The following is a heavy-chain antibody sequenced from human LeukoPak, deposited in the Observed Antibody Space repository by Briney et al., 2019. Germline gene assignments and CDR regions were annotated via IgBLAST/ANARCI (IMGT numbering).Heavy chain of an antibody. CDR3: ARDPYGDHVFDY. Sequence: GGSLRLSCAASGLTFSSYAMSWVRQAPEKGLEWVSGISVSGGSTYYADSVKGRFTISRDNSKNTLYLQMNSLRAEDTAVYYCARDPYGDHVFDYWGQGTLVTVSS. CDR2: ISVSGGST. D-gene: IGHD4-17*01. J-gene: IGHJ4*02. CDR1: GLTFSSYA. V-gene: IGHV3-23*01.